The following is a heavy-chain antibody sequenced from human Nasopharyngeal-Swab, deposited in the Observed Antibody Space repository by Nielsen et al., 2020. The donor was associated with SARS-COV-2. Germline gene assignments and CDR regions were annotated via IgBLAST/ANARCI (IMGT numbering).Heavy chain of an antibody. D-gene: IGHD1-26*01. CDR2: IIPILGIT. CDR3: ARGDYRGTYYFDY. CDR1: FSNYA. J-gene: IGHJ4*02. Sequence: LVKVSCKASFSNYAISWVRQAPGQGLEWMGRIIPILGITNYAQKFHDRVTITADKSTSTAYMELSGLRSEDTAVYYCARGDYRGTYYFDYWGQGTLVTVSP. V-gene: IGHV1-69*04.